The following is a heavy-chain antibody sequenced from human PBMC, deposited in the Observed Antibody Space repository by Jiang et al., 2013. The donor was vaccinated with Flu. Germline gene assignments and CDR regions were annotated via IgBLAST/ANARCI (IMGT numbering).Heavy chain of an antibody. J-gene: IGHJ6*02. CDR1: GGTFSSYA. V-gene: IGHV1-69*01. CDR3: ARPGIVGAPAPGYYGMDV. D-gene: IGHD1-26*01. CDR2: IIPIFGTA. Sequence: GAEVKKPGSSVKVSCKASGGTFSSYAISWVRQAPGQGLEWMGGIIPIFGTANYAQKFQGRVTITADESTSTAYMELSSLRSEDTAVYYCARPGIVGAPAPGYYGMDVWGQGTTVTVSS.